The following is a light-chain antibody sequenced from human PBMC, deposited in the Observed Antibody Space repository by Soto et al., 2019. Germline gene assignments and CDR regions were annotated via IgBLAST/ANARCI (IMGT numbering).Light chain of an antibody. Sequence: GLTQSPGTLSLSPGDRAALSCWASQSLSNNFLAWYQQKPGQAPRLLISGASSRATGIPDRFSGSGSGTDFTLTITRVEPEDFAVYYCQQYATSPLTFGGGTKVDIK. CDR3: QQYATSPLT. V-gene: IGKV3-20*01. CDR1: QSLSNNF. CDR2: GAS. J-gene: IGKJ4*01.